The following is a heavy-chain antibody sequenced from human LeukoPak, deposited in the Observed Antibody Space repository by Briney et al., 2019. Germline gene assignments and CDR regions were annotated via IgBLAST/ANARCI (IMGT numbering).Heavy chain of an antibody. J-gene: IGHJ4*02. D-gene: IGHD2-2*01. V-gene: IGHV4-34*01. CDR1: GGSFSGYY. CDR3: ARPNCSSTSCYIDY. CDR2: INHSGST. Sequence: SETLSLTCAVYGGSFSGYYGSWIRQPPGKGLEWIGEINHSGSTNYNPSLKSRVTISVDTSKNQFSLKLSSVTAADTAVYYCARPNCSSTSCYIDYWGQGTLVTVSS.